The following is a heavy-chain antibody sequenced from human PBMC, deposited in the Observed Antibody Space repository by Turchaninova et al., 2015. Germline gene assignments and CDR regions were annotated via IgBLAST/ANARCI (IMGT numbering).Heavy chain of an antibody. J-gene: IGHJ4*02. V-gene: IGHV1-18*04. D-gene: IGHD3-22*01. CDR3: ATGHDDYDGIDPGELLY. CDR2: ISPYSGNT. Sequence: GPSVRVSCKTSGYSFSSYGIGWVRQAPGQRLEWMGWISPYSGNTKYAQRLQGRVIMSTDTSTSTAYMELRSLRSDDTAVYYCATGHDDYDGIDPGELLYWGQGTLVTVSS. CDR1: GYSFSSYG.